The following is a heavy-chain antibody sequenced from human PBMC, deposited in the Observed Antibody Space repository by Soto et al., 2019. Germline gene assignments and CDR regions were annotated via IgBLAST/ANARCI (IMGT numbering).Heavy chain of an antibody. CDR1: GGSISSYY. Sequence: SETLSLTCTVSGGSISSYYWSWIRQPPGKGLEWIGYIYYSGSTNYNPSLKSRVTISVDTSKNQFSLKLSSVTAADTAVYYCARMAMVRGVIYWFDPWGQGTLVTVSS. CDR3: ARMAMVRGVIYWFDP. D-gene: IGHD3-10*01. CDR2: IYYSGST. J-gene: IGHJ5*02. V-gene: IGHV4-59*01.